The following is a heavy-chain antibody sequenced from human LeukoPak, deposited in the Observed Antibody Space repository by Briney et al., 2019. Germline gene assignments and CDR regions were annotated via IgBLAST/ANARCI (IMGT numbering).Heavy chain of an antibody. CDR2: IYYSGST. CDR3: ARHGAYYGSGYGMDV. Sequence: SETLSLTCTVSGGSIRSYYWSWIRQPPGKGLEWIGYIYYSGSTNYNPSLKSRVTISVDTSKNQFSLKLSSVTAADTAVYYCARHGAYYGSGYGMDVWGQGTTVTVSS. CDR1: GGSIRSYY. J-gene: IGHJ6*02. V-gene: IGHV4-59*08. D-gene: IGHD3-10*01.